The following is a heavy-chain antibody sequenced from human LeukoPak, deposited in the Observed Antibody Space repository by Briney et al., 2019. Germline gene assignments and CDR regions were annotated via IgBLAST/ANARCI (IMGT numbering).Heavy chain of an antibody. D-gene: IGHD2-15*01. V-gene: IGHV4-39*07. J-gene: IGHJ3*02. Sequence: SETLSLTCTVSGGSISSSSYYWGWIRQPPGKGLEWIGSIYYSGSTYYSPSLKSRVTISVDTSKNQFSLKLSSVTAADTAVYYCARVVVVAATRGSDAFDIWGQGTMVTVSS. CDR1: GGSISSSSYY. CDR3: ARVVVVAATRGSDAFDI. CDR2: IYYSGST.